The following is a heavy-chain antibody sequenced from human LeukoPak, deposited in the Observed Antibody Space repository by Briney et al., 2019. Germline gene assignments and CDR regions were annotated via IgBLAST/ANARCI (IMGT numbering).Heavy chain of an antibody. CDR3: AKGPLRGTAAAIDY. CDR2: ISYDGRNK. J-gene: IGHJ4*02. CDR1: GFTFSSYA. V-gene: IGHV3-30*04. D-gene: IGHD2-2*01. Sequence: GGSLRLSCSASGFTFSSYAMHWVRQAPGKGLEWVAVISYDGRNKHYPDSVKGRFTISRDISTDTLWLQMDSLRTEDTAVYYCAKGPLRGTAAAIDYWGQGTLVTVSS.